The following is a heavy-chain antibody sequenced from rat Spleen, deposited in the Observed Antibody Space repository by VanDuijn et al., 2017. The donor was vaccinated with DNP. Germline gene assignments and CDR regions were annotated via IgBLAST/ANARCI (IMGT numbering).Heavy chain of an antibody. D-gene: IGHD5-1*01. Sequence: EVQLQESGPGLVKPSQSLSLTCSVTGYSITSNYWGWIRKFPGNKMEWIGHISFSGSSSYNPSLKRRISITRDTSKNHFFLQLNSVTTEDTATYYCARQLGYVMDAWGQGASVTVSS. CDR1: GYSITSNY. CDR2: ISFSGSS. V-gene: IGHV3-1*01. J-gene: IGHJ4*01. CDR3: ARQLGYVMDA.